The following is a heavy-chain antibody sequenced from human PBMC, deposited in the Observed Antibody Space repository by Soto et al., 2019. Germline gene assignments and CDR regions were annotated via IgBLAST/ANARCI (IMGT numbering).Heavy chain of an antibody. J-gene: IGHJ3*02. CDR1: GFTFSDHY. V-gene: IGHV3-72*01. CDR3: ARRTRAISGYDRNYDAFDI. Sequence: EVQLVESGGGLVQPGGSLRLSCAASGFTFSDHYMDWVRQAPGKGLEWVGRTRNKANSYTTEYAASVKGRFTISRDDSKNSLYLQMNSLKTEDTAVYYCARRTRAISGYDRNYDAFDIWGQGTMVTVSS. D-gene: IGHD5-12*01. CDR2: TRNKANSYTT.